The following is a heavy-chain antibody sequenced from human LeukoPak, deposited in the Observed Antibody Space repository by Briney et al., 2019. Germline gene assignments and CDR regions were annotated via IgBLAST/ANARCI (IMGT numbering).Heavy chain of an antibody. CDR2: ISSSSSYI. Sequence: GGSLRLSCAASGFTFSSYSMNWVRQAPGKGLEWVSSISSSSSYIYYADSVKGRFTISRDNAKNSLYLQMNSLRAEDTAVYYCAREGDDSGPYGNYVDAFDIWGQGTMVTVSS. D-gene: IGHD3-10*01. CDR1: GFTFSSYS. CDR3: AREGDDSGPYGNYVDAFDI. J-gene: IGHJ3*02. V-gene: IGHV3-21*01.